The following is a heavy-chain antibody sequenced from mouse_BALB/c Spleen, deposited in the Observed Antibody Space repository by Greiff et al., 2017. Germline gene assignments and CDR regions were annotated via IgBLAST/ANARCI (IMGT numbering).Heavy chain of an antibody. Sequence: VQLVESGPGLVAPSHCLSISCTASGFSLTSYGVHWVRQTPGKGLEWLGVIWPGGSTNYNSAHMSRLSISKDNSKSQVFLIMNSLQADDTAMYCWSSYDGRYYAMDYWGQGTSVTVSS. V-gene: IGHV2-9*02. D-gene: IGHD2-3*01. J-gene: IGHJ4*01. CDR1: GFSLTSYG. CDR3: SSYDGRYYAMDY. CDR2: IWPGGST.